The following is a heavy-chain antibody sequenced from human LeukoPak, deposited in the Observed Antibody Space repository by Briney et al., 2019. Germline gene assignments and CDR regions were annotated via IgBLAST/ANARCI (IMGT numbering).Heavy chain of an antibody. J-gene: IGHJ4*02. D-gene: IGHD6-19*01. V-gene: IGHV3-11*04. CDR2: MSSSGTTI. Sequence: GGSLRLSCAASGFTFNDYYMSWIRQAPGKGLEWVSYMSSSGTTIYYADSVKGRFTISRDNAKNSLYLQMNSLRAEDTAVYYCARESRQWLVLGGVDYWGQGTLVTVSS. CDR3: ARESRQWLVLGGVDY. CDR1: GFTFNDYY.